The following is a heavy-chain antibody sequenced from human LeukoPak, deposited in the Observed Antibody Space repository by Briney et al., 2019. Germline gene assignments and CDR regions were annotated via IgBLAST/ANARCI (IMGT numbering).Heavy chain of an antibody. D-gene: IGHD4-17*01. V-gene: IGHV1-69*13. J-gene: IGHJ4*02. CDR3: ASSGTATVTTPGV. Sequence: GASVKVSCKASGGTFSSYAISWVRQAPGQGLEWMGGIIPIFGTANYAQKFQGRVTITADESTSTAYMELSSLRSEDTAVYYCASSGTATVTTPGVWGQGTLVTVSS. CDR2: IIPIFGTA. CDR1: GGTFSSYA.